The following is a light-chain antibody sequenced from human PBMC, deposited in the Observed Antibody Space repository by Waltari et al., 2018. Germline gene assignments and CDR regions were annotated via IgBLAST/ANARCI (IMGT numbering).Light chain of an antibody. CDR3: QQYNNWPPLFT. J-gene: IGKJ3*01. Sequence: EIVMTQSPATLSVSPGDRATLSCRASQSVSSNLAWYQQKPGQAPRLLIYGASTRATGIPARFSGTGSGTEFTLTISSLQSEDFAVYYCQQYNNWPPLFTFRPGTKVDMK. CDR2: GAS. CDR1: QSVSSN. V-gene: IGKV3D-15*01.